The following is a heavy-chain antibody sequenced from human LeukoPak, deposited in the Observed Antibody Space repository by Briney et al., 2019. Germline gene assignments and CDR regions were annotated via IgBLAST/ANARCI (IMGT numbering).Heavy chain of an antibody. CDR2: IYHSGST. D-gene: IGHD4-23*01. CDR1: GASIHSYY. V-gene: IGHV4-59*12. J-gene: IGHJ3*02. CDR3: ARGGGFDAFDI. Sequence: SETLSLTCAVSGASIHSYYWSWIRHPPGKGLEWIGYIYHSGSTSYNPSVKSRVTISVDTSKNEFSLKLNSVTAADTAVYYCARGGGFDAFDIWGQGTMVTVSS.